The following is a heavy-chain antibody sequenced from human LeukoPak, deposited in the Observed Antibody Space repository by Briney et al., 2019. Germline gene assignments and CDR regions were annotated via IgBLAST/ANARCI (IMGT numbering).Heavy chain of an antibody. CDR2: ISSSGSTI. J-gene: IGHJ6*03. V-gene: IGHV3-48*03. D-gene: IGHD5-12*01. CDR3: ARVDSGYDLSLHYYYYMDV. CDR1: GFTFSSYE. Sequence: GGSLRLSCAASGFTFSSYEMNWVRQAPGKGLEWVSYISSSGSTIYYADSVKGRFTISRDNAKNSLYLQMNSLRAEDTAVYYCARVDSGYDLSLHYYYYMDVWGKGTTVTISS.